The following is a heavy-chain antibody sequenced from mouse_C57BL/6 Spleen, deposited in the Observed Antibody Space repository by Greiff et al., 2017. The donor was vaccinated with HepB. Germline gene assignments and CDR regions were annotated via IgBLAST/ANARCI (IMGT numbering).Heavy chain of an antibody. D-gene: IGHD1-1*01. J-gene: IGHJ2*01. CDR1: GFTFSDYG. V-gene: IGHV5-17*01. CDR3: ARYYYGSSLAFDY. Sequence: EVKLMESGGGLVKPGGSLKLSCAASGFTFSDYGMHWVRQAPEKGLEWVAYISSGSSTIYYADTVKGRFTISRDNAKNTLCLQMTSLRSEDTAMYYCARYYYGSSLAFDYWGQGTTLTVSS. CDR2: ISSGSSTI.